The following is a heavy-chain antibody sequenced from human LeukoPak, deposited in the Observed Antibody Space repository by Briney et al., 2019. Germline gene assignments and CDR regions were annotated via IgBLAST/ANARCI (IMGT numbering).Heavy chain of an antibody. CDR1: GGSISSGDYY. CDR2: IYYSGST. J-gene: IGHJ3*02. D-gene: IGHD4-17*01. V-gene: IGHV4-30-4*08. Sequence: SETLSLTCTVSGGSISSGDYYWSWIRQPPGKGLEWIGYIYYSGSTYYNPSLKSRVTMSVDTSKNQFSLKLSSVTAADTAVYYCAREYGDDDAFDIWGQGTMVTVSS. CDR3: AREYGDDDAFDI.